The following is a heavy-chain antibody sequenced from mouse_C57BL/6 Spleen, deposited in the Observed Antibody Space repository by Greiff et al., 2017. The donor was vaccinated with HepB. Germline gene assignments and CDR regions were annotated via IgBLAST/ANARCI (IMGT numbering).Heavy chain of an antibody. CDR1: GYAFTNYL. Sequence: QVQLQQSGAELVRPGTSVKVSCKASGYAFTNYLIEWVKQRPGQGLEWIGVINPGSGGTNYNEKFKGKATLTADKSSSTAYMQLSSLTSEDSAVYFCAREGNDGYCGFAYWGQGTLVTVSA. J-gene: IGHJ3*01. CDR2: INPGSGGT. D-gene: IGHD2-3*01. V-gene: IGHV1-54*01. CDR3: AREGNDGYCGFAY.